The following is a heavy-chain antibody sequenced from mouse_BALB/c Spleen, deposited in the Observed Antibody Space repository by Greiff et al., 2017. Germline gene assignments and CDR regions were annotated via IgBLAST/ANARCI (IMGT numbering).Heavy chain of an antibody. CDR3: AREDGNYPHYFDY. CDR2: ISSGSSTI. V-gene: IGHV5-17*02. D-gene: IGHD2-1*01. CDR1: GFTFSSFG. Sequence: EVQLVESGGGLVQPGGSRKLSCAASGFTFSSFGMHWVRQAPEKGLEWVAYISSGSSTIYYADTVKGRFTISRDNPKNTLFLQMTSLRSEDTAMYYCAREDGNYPHYFDYWGQGTTLTVSS. J-gene: IGHJ2*01.